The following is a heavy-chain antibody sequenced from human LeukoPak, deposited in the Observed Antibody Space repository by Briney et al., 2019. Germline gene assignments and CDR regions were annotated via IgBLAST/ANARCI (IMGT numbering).Heavy chain of an antibody. CDR2: ISSNGGGT. V-gene: IGHV3-64*01. J-gene: IGHJ5*02. CDR1: GFTFSSYA. D-gene: IGHD3-10*01. CDR3: ARGPMVRGVITYNWFDP. Sequence: GGSLRLSCAASGFTFSSYAMHWVRQAPGKGLEYVSAISSNGGGTYYANSVKGRFTISRDNSKNTLYLQMGSLRAEDMAVYYCARGPMVRGVITYNWFDPWGQGTLVTVSS.